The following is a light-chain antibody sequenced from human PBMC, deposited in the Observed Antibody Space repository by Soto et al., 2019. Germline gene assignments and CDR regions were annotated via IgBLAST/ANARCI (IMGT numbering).Light chain of an antibody. CDR2: GAS. CDR3: QQYDNWPWT. CDR1: QSVSSN. J-gene: IGKJ1*01. V-gene: IGKV3-15*01. Sequence: EIVVTQSPATLSVSPGERATLSCRASQSVSSNLAWYQQKPGQAPRLLIYGASTRATDIPARFSGSGSGTEVTLTISRLQSEDFAIYYCQQYDNWPWTFGPGTKVEIK.